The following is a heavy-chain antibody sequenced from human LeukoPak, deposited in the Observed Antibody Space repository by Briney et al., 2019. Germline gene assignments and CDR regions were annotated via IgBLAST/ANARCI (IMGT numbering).Heavy chain of an antibody. Sequence: GASVKVSCKASGYTFTGYYMHWVRQAPGQGLEWMGRINPNSGGTNYAQKFQGRVTMTRDTSISTAYMELSRLRSDDTAVYYCARGPLYDDYVQLDYWGQGTLVTVSS. CDR1: GYTFTGYY. CDR2: INPNSGGT. V-gene: IGHV1-2*06. D-gene: IGHD4-17*01. CDR3: ARGPLYDDYVQLDY. J-gene: IGHJ4*02.